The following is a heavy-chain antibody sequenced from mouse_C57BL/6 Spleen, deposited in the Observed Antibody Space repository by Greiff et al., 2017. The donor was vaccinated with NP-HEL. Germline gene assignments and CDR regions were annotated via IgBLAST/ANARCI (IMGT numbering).Heavy chain of an antibody. Sequence: EVQGVESGGGLVKPGGSLKLSCAASGFTFSSYAMSWVRQPPAKRLEWVATISDGGSYTYYPDNVKGRFTISRDNAKNNLYLQMSHLKSENTAMYYCARDNMVTEDFDYWGQGTTLTVSS. V-gene: IGHV5-4*01. CDR3: ARDNMVTEDFDY. D-gene: IGHD2-1*01. CDR1: GFTFSSYA. J-gene: IGHJ2*01. CDR2: ISDGGSYT.